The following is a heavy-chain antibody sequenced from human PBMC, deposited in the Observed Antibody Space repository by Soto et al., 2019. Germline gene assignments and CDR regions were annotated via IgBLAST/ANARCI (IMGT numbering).Heavy chain of an antibody. J-gene: IGHJ4*02. D-gene: IGHD6-6*01. Sequence: QVQLVESGGGVVQPGRSLRLSCAASGFTFSSYGMHWVRQAPGKGLEWVAVISYDGSNKYYADSVKGRFTISRDNSKNTLYLQMNSLRAEDTAVYYCAKMYSSSSDFDYWGQGTLVTVSS. CDR1: GFTFSSYG. CDR2: ISYDGSNK. CDR3: AKMYSSSSDFDY. V-gene: IGHV3-30*18.